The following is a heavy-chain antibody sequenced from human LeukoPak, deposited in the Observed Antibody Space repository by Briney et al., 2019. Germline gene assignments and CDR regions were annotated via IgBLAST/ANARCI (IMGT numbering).Heavy chain of an antibody. Sequence: GGSLRLSCAASGFTFSSYAMSWVRQAPGKGLEWVSAISGSGGSTYYADSVEGRFTISRDNSKNTLYLQMNSLRAEDTAVYYCANLRGIAVVEYAFDIWGQGTMVTVSS. CDR1: GFTFSSYA. CDR3: ANLRGIAVVEYAFDI. D-gene: IGHD6-19*01. CDR2: ISGSGGST. V-gene: IGHV3-23*01. J-gene: IGHJ3*02.